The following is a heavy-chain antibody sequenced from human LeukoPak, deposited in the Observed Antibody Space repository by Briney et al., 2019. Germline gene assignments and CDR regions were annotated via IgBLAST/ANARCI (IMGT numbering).Heavy chain of an antibody. CDR3: ARVMVSGQRHMDV. J-gene: IGHJ6*03. D-gene: IGHD6-25*01. Sequence: PGGSLRLSCAASGFTFSTYWMHWVRQGPGKGLVWVSRINGDGSTTHYADSVKGRFTISRDNAKNTLYLQMNSSRAEDTAVYYCARVMVSGQRHMDVWGKGTTVTVSS. V-gene: IGHV3-74*01. CDR2: INGDGSTT. CDR1: GFTFSTYW.